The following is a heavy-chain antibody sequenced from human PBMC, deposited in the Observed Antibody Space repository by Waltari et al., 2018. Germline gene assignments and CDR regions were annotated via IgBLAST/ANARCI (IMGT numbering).Heavy chain of an antibody. V-gene: IGHV3-30-3*01. J-gene: IGHJ4*02. CDR2: ISYDGSNK. CDR3: ARARGYCSSTSCYQPYYFDY. Sequence: QVQLVESGGGVVQPGRSLRLSCAASGFTFSSYAMHWVRPAPGKGLGWVAVISYDGSNKYYADSVKGRFTISRDNSKNTLYLQMNSLRAEDTAVYYCARARGYCSSTSCYQPYYFDYWGQGTLVTVSS. CDR1: GFTFSSYA. D-gene: IGHD2-2*03.